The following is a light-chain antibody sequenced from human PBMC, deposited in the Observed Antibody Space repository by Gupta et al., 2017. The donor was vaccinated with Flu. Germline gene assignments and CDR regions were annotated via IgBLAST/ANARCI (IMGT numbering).Light chain of an antibody. V-gene: IGKV1-5*03. J-gene: IGKJ4*01. CDR2: KAS. CDR1: QRISTW. Sequence: DIQMTQSPSTLSASVGDSVTITCRGSQRISTWLACYQQKPGKAPKLLIYKASTLEGGVASRFSGSGYGTKFTLTINSLQPDDFATYYCQQYHDSPLTFGGGTKVEI. CDR3: QQYHDSPLT.